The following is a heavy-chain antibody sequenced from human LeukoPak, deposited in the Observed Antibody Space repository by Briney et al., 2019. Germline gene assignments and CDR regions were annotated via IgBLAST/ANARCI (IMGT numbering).Heavy chain of an antibody. D-gene: IGHD6-19*01. J-gene: IGHJ6*03. V-gene: IGHV1-69*06. CDR1: GGTFSSYA. Sequence: SVKVSCKASGGTFSSYAISWVRQAPGQGLEWMGGIIPIFGTANYAQKFQGRVTITADKSTSTAYMELSSLRSEDTAVYYCASNIAVAAYYYYYMDVWAKGPRSPSP. CDR3: ASNIAVAAYYYYYMDV. CDR2: IIPIFGTA.